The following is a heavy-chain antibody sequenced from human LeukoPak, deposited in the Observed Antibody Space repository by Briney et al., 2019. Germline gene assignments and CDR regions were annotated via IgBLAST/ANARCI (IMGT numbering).Heavy chain of an antibody. D-gene: IGHD2-15*01. CDR2: ISGSASST. V-gene: IGHV3-23*01. J-gene: IGHJ4*02. CDR3: AKDQGDSSDY. CDR1: GFTFSSYA. Sequence: GGSLRLSCAASGFTFSSYAVSWVCQAPGKGLEWVSAISGSASSTYYADSVKGRFAISRDNSKNTLYLQMNSMRAEDMALYYCAKDQGDSSDYWGQGTRVTVSS.